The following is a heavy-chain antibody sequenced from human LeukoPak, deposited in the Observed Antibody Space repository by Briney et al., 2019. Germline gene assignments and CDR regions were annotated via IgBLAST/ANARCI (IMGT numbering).Heavy chain of an antibody. CDR1: GYSISSGYY. D-gene: IGHD4-17*01. J-gene: IGHJ4*02. CDR2: IYHSGST. V-gene: IGHV4-38-2*02. CDR3: ARMHDTLMTTVTKY. Sequence: PSETLSLTCTVSGYSISSGYYWGWIRQPPGKGLEWIGSIYHSGSTYYNPSLKSRVTISVDTSKNQFSLKLSSVTAADTAVYYCARMHDTLMTTVTKYWGQGTLVTVSS.